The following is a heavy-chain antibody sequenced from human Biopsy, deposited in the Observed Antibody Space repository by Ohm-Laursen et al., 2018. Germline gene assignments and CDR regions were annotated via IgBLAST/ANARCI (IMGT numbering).Heavy chain of an antibody. V-gene: IGHV3-30*03. J-gene: IGHJ5*02. CDR2: ISYDGYNK. CDR3: ARGGEGSGSFVKPPKTWFDP. CDR1: GFTFSSYG. D-gene: IGHD3-10*01. Sequence: SLRLSCAASGFTFSSYGMHWVRQTPGKGLESVALISYDGYNKWYADSVKGRFTISRDNAENSLYLEMNSLRTEDTAVYYCARGGEGSGSFVKPPKTWFDPWGQGTLVTVSS.